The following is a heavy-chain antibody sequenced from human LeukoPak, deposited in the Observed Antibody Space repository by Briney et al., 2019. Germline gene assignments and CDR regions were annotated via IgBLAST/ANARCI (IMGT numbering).Heavy chain of an antibody. CDR3: AGGQGWLLDY. Sequence: GGSLRLSCAASGFTFSSFWMNWVRQAPGKGLEWVANIKQDGSEKYYVDSVKGRFTISRDNAKNSLYLQMNSLRAEDTAMYYCAGGQGWLLDYWGQGTLVTASS. V-gene: IGHV3-7*05. D-gene: IGHD2-15*01. CDR1: GFTFSSFW. CDR2: IKQDGSEK. J-gene: IGHJ4*02.